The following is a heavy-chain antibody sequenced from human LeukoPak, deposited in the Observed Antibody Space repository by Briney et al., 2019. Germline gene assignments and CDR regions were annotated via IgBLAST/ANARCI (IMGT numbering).Heavy chain of an antibody. J-gene: IGHJ4*02. CDR2: ISSSSSTI. CDR1: GFTFSSYS. D-gene: IGHD6-13*01. CDR3: ARVLYSSSWYYFDY. V-gene: IGHV3-48*04. Sequence: GGSLRLSCAASGFTFSSYSMNWVRQAPGKGLEWVSYISSSSSTIYYADSVKGRFTISRDNAKNSLYLQMNSLRAEDTAVYYCARVLYSSSWYYFDYWGQGTLVTVSS.